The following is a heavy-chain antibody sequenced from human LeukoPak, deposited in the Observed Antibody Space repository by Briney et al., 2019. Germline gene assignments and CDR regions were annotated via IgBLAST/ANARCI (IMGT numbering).Heavy chain of an antibody. CDR1: GYTFTSYD. V-gene: IGHV1-8*01. D-gene: IGHD6-6*01. CDR3: ARGFTLDSSSSGSDY. CDR2: MNPNSGNT. Sequence: GASVKVSCKASGYTFTSYDINWVRQATGHGLEWMGWMNPNSGNTGYAQKFQGRVTMTRNTSISTAYMELSSLRSEDTAVYYCARGFTLDSSSSGSDYWGQGTLVTVSS. J-gene: IGHJ4*02.